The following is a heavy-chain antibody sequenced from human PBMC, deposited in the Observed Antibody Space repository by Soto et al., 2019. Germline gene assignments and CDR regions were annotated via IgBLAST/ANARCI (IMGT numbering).Heavy chain of an antibody. CDR1: AVAIIISGYS. CDR2: IYHSGST. J-gene: IGHJ5*02. Sequence: PSRTRSDTRSLAAVAIIISGYSWSWIRQPPGKGLEWIGYIYHSGSTYYNPSLKSRVTISVDRSKNQFSLKLSSVTAADTAVYYCARVPDRWGQGTLVTVS. D-gene: IGHD2-2*01. V-gene: IGHV4-30-2*01. CDR3: ARVPDR.